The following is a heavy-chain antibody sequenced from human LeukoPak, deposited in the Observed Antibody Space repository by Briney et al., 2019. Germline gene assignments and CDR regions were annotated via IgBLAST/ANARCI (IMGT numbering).Heavy chain of an antibody. Sequence: SETLSLTCAVYGGSFSGYYWSWIRQPPGKGLEWIGEINHSGSANYNPSLKSRVTISVDTSKNQFSLKLSSVTAADTAVYYCARRTRGYSYGPYYYGMDVWGQGTTVTVSS. CDR1: GGSFSGYY. J-gene: IGHJ6*02. D-gene: IGHD5-18*01. V-gene: IGHV4-34*01. CDR2: INHSGSA. CDR3: ARRTRGYSYGPYYYGMDV.